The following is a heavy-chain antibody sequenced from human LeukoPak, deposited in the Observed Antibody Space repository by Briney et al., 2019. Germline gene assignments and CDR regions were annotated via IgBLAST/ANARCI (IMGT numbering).Heavy chain of an antibody. CDR1: GGSFSGYY. Sequence: PSETLSLTCAVYGGSFSGYYWSWIRQPPGKGLEWIGEINHSGGTNYNPSVKSRVTISIDTSKSQFSLKLSSVTAADTAVFYCACERQRDCSGGSFYHFDYLGQGTLVTVSS. J-gene: IGHJ4*02. V-gene: IGHV4-34*01. CDR3: ACERQRDCSGGSFYHFDY. CDR2: INHSGGT. D-gene: IGHD2-15*01.